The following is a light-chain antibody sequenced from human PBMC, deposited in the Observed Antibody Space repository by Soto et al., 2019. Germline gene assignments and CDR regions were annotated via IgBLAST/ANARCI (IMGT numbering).Light chain of an antibody. Sequence: QSVLTQPASVSGSPGQSITISCTGTSSDVGGYNYVSWYQQHPGKAPKLMIYEVSNRPSGVSNRFSGSKSGNTASLTISGLQAEDEADYYCSSFERSGTRVIGGGTKVTVL. CDR2: EVS. V-gene: IGLV2-14*01. CDR1: SSDVGGYNY. CDR3: SSFERSGTRV. J-gene: IGLJ3*02.